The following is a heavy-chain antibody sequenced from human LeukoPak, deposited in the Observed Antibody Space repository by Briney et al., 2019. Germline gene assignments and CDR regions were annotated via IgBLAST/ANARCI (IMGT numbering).Heavy chain of an antibody. J-gene: IGHJ4*02. V-gene: IGHV5-51*01. CDR3: ARHSCYDS. CDR2: IYAGDSST. CDR1: GFTFSTYS. Sequence: GGSLKISCKGSGFTFSTYSFAWVRQMPGKGLEWMGVIYAGDSSTRYSPSFQGQVTISVDKSISTAYLQWSSLKASDSAIYYCARHSCYDSWGQGTLVTVPS. D-gene: IGHD3-16*01.